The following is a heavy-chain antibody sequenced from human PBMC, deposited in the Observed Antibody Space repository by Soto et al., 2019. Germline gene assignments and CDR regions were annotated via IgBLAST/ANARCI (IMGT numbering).Heavy chain of an antibody. D-gene: IGHD3-3*01. V-gene: IGHV3-11*01. CDR1: GFTFSDYY. CDR3: ARYYYDFWSGYRDYYYGMDV. J-gene: IGHJ6*02. CDR2: ISSSGSTI. Sequence: PGGSLRLSCAASGFTFSDYYMSWIRQAPGKGLEWVSYISSSGSTIYYADSVKGRFTISRDNAKNSLYLQMNSLRAEDTAVYYCARYYYDFWSGYRDYYYGMDVWGQGTTVTVSS.